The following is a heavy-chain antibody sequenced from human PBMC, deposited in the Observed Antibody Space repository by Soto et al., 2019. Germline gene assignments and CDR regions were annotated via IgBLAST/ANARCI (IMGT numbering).Heavy chain of an antibody. D-gene: IGHD3-10*01. CDR3: ARESGSPAYGYDY. V-gene: IGHV1-3*01. CDR2: INAGNGNT. J-gene: IGHJ4*02. Sequence: QVQLVQSGAEVKKPGASVKVSCKASGYTFTSYAMHWVRQAPGQRLEWMGWINAGNGNTKYSQKFQGRVTITRDTSASAAYMELSSLRSEDTAVYYCARESGSPAYGYDYWGQGTLVTVAS. CDR1: GYTFTSYA.